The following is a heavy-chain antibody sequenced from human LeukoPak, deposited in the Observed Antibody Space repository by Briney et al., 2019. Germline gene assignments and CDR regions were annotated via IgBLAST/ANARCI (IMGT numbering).Heavy chain of an antibody. CDR1: GGSFSGYY. CDR3: AREVGSWEMATISAIVFEKNTYYFDY. Sequence: SETLSLTCAVYGGSFSGYYWSWIRQPLGKGLEWIGEINHSGSTNYNPSLKSRVTISVDTSKNQFSLKLSSVTAADTAVYYCAREVGSWEMATISAIVFEKNTYYFDYWGQGTLVTVSS. CDR2: INHSGST. J-gene: IGHJ4*02. D-gene: IGHD5-24*01. V-gene: IGHV4-34*01.